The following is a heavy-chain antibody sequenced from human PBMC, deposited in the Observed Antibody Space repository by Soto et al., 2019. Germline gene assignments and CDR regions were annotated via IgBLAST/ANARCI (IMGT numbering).Heavy chain of an antibody. J-gene: IGHJ4*02. CDR3: ARQLDDILTGYYKSLPGY. CDR2: ISAYNGNT. CDR1: GYTFTSYG. Sequence: ASVKVSCKASGYTFTSYGISWVRQAPGQGLEWMGWISAYNGNTNYAQKLQGRVTMTTDTSTSTAYMELRSLRSDDTAVYYCARQLDDILTGYYKSLPGYWGQGTLVTVSS. V-gene: IGHV1-18*01. D-gene: IGHD3-9*01.